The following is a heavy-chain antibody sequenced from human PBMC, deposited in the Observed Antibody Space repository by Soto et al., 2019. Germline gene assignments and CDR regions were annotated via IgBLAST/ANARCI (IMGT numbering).Heavy chain of an antibody. CDR3: AKDDRGLSNPLWCDS. V-gene: IGHV3-23*01. Sequence: EVQLLESGGGLVQPGGSLRLSCAASEFTFSRYAMSWVRQAPWKGLEWVSSIGLRGGSTYYADHVKARVTISSDNSTNTPYLQMQSLRAEDTAVYYCAKDDRGLSNPLWCDSWGQGTLVTVSS. J-gene: IGHJ5*01. CDR2: IGLRGGST. CDR1: EFTFSRYA. D-gene: IGHD3-10*01.